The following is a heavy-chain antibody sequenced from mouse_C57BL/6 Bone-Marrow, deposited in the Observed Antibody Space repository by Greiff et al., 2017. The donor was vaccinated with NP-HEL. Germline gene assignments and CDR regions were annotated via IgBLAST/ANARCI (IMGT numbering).Heavy chain of an antibody. D-gene: IGHD1-1*01. V-gene: IGHV3-6*01. CDR2: ISYDGSN. J-gene: IGHJ2*01. CDR1: GYSITSGYY. Sequence: ESGPGLVKPSQSLSLTCSVTGYSITSGYYWNWIRQFPGNKLEWMGYISYDGSNNYNPSLKNRISITRDTSKNQFFLKLNSVTTEDTATYYCARDHGDYGGSFDYWGQGTTLTVSS. CDR3: ARDHGDYGGSFDY.